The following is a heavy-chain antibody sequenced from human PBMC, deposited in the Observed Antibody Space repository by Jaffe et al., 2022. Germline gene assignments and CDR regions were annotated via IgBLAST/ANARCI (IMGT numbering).Heavy chain of an antibody. CDR1: GFTFSSYA. Sequence: EVQLLESGGGLVQPGGSLRLSCAASGFTFSSYAMSWVRQAPGKGLEWVSAISGSGGSTYYADSVKGRFTISRDNSKNTLYLQMNSLRAEDTAVYYCAGGNYDFWSGYLHYYYYYYMDVWGKGTTVTVSS. CDR2: ISGSGGST. D-gene: IGHD3-3*01. J-gene: IGHJ6*03. V-gene: IGHV3-23*01. CDR3: AGGNYDFWSGYLHYYYYYYMDV.